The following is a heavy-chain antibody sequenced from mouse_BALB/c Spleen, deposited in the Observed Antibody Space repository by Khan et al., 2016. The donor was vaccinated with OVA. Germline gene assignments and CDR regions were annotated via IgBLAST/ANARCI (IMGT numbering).Heavy chain of an antibody. Sequence: EVQLQESGPELMRPGASVKISCKASGYSFTSYYIHWVKQSHGKSLEWIGYIDPFNGGSSYNQKFKGKATLTVDKSSSTAYMQLSSLTSEDSAVYYCARLGYGSWFAYWGQGTLVTVSA. D-gene: IGHD2-2*01. V-gene: IGHV1-31*01. J-gene: IGHJ3*01. CDR2: IDPFNGGS. CDR3: ARLGYGSWFAY. CDR1: GYSFTSYY.